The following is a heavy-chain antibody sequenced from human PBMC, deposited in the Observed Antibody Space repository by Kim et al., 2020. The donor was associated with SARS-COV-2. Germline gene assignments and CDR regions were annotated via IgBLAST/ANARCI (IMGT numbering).Heavy chain of an antibody. CDR2: ISAYNGNT. Sequence: ASVKVSCKASGYTFTSYGISWVRQAPGQGLEWMGWISAYNGNTNYAQKLQGRVTMTTDTSTSTAYMELRSLRSDDTAVYYCARDGYCSSTSCYLPPTKGPRFDPWGQGTLVTVSS. J-gene: IGHJ5*02. D-gene: IGHD2-2*03. CDR3: ARDGYCSSTSCYLPPTKGPRFDP. V-gene: IGHV1-18*04. CDR1: GYTFTSYG.